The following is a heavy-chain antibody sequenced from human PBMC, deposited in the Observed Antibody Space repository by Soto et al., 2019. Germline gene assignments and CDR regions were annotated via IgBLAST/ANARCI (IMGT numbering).Heavy chain of an antibody. CDR2: IYWDDDQ. J-gene: IGHJ4*02. CDR1: GFSLNTNGVS. CDR3: AHRTGYGALFDY. D-gene: IGHD4-17*01. Sequence: QITLKESGPTLVKPTQTLTLTCTFSGFSLNTNGVSVGWVRQPPGRALEWLALIYWDDDQHYSPSLKSRLTITKDTSKNQVVLTMTNMDPVDTDTYYCAHRTGYGALFDYWGQGTLVTVSS. V-gene: IGHV2-5*02.